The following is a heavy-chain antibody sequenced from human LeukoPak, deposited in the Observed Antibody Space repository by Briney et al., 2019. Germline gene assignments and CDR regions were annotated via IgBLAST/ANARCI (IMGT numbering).Heavy chain of an antibody. CDR1: GYTFTSYG. J-gene: IGHJ4*02. Sequence: ASVKVSCKASGYTFTSYGISWVRQAPGQGLEWMGWISGSNGNTNYAQKFQGRVTMTRDTSISTAYMELSRLTSDDTAVYYCARGREVAGTVGYWGQGTLVTVSS. CDR3: ARGREVAGTVGY. CDR2: ISGSNGNT. V-gene: IGHV1-18*01. D-gene: IGHD6-19*01.